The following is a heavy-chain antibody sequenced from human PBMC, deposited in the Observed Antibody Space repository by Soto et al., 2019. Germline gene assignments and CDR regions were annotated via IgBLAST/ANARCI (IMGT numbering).Heavy chain of an antibody. Sequence: PSETLSLTCTVSGGSISSYYWSWIRQPPGKGLEWIGYIYYSGSTNYNPSPKSRVTISVDTSKNQFSLKLSSVTAADTAVYYCAREGVDYDSSGYFDYWGQGTLVTVSS. CDR2: IYYSGST. CDR1: GGSISSYY. J-gene: IGHJ4*02. CDR3: AREGVDYDSSGYFDY. D-gene: IGHD3-22*01. V-gene: IGHV4-59*01.